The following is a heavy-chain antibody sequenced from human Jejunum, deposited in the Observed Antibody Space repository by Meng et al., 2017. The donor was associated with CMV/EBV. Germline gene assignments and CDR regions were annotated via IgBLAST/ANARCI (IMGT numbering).Heavy chain of an antibody. J-gene: IGHJ4*02. Sequence: ASGFTFSSHAMHWVRQAPGKGLEWVAVTSYDGNSQYYTDSVKGRFTISRDNSDNMLYLQMNSLRADDTAVYYCARDGGGFSGSPFDYWGQGTLVTVSS. CDR2: TSYDGNSQ. D-gene: IGHD3-16*01. V-gene: IGHV3-30*04. CDR1: GFTFSSHA. CDR3: ARDGGGFSGSPFDY.